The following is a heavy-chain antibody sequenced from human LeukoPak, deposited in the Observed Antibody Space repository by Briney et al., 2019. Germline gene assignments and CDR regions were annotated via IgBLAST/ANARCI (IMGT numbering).Heavy chain of an antibody. D-gene: IGHD2-2*01. CDR3: AKDHVVVPAAMRWIGRTTYYYYGMDV. CDR1: GFTFSSYG. Sequence: PGGSLRLSCAASGFTFSSYGMSWVPQAPGKGLEWVSAISGSGGSTYYADSVKGRFTISRDNSKNTLYLQMNSLRAEDTAVYYCAKDHVVVPAAMRWIGRTTYYYYGMDVWGQGTTVTVSS. CDR2: ISGSGGST. J-gene: IGHJ6*02. V-gene: IGHV3-23*01.